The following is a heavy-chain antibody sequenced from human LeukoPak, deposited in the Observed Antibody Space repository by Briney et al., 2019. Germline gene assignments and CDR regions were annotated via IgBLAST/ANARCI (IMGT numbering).Heavy chain of an antibody. CDR3: AKADYYGSGSPFGY. D-gene: IGHD3-10*01. J-gene: IGHJ4*02. V-gene: IGHV3-43D*03. CDR1: GFTFDDYA. CDR2: ISWDCGST. Sequence: GGSLRLSCAASGFTFDDYAMHWVRQAPGKGLEWVSFISWDCGSTYYADSVKGRFTIYRDNSKNSLYLQMNSLRAEDTALYYCAKADYYGSGSPFGYWGQGTLVTVSS.